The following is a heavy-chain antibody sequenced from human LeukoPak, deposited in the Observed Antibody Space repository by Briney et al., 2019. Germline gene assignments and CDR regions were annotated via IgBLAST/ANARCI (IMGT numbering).Heavy chain of an antibody. V-gene: IGHV3-30-3*01. CDR3: ARDGPVGIDY. CDR1: GFTFSSYA. CDR2: ISYDGSNK. Sequence: GGSLRLSCAASGFTFSSYAMHWVRQAPGKGLEWVAVISYDGSNKYYADSVKGRFTISRDNSKNTLYLQMNSLRAEDTAVYYCARDGPVGIDYWGQGTLVTVSS. J-gene: IGHJ4*02. D-gene: IGHD1-26*01.